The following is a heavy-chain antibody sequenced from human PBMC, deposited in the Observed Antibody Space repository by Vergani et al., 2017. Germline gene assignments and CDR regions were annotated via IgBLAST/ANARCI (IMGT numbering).Heavy chain of an antibody. CDR1: GGSMSGYY. D-gene: IGHD5-18*01. CDR3: ARHLRGYSYGVFDY. J-gene: IGHJ4*02. V-gene: IGHV4-59*05. Sequence: QVQLQESGPGLVKPSETLSLTCSVSGGSMSGYYWSWIRQPPGKGLEWIGSIYYSGSTYYNPSLKSRVTISVDTSKNQFSLKLSSVTPADTAVYYCARHLRGYSYGVFDYWGQGREVTVSS. CDR2: IYYSGST.